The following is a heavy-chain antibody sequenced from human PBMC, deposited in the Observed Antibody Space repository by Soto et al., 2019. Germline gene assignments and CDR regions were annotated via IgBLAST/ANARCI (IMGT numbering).Heavy chain of an antibody. Sequence: QVQLVQSGAEVKKPGASVKVSCKGSGYTFTSYHINWVRQATGQGLEWMGWMNPNSGNTGYAQTLKGRVTXXWXTXXSTAYMELSSLRFEDTAMYYCARGHISSTKNWLDPWGQGTLVTVSS. CDR3: ARGHISSTKNWLDP. J-gene: IGHJ5*02. V-gene: IGHV1-8*01. CDR2: MNPNSGNT. CDR1: GYTFTSYH. D-gene: IGHD6-6*01.